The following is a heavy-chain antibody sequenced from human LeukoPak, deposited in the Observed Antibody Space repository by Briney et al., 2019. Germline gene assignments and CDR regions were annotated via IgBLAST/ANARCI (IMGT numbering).Heavy chain of an antibody. D-gene: IGHD3-22*01. Sequence: GASVKVSCKASGGTFSSYAISWVRQAPGQGLEWMGGIIPISGTANYAQKFQGRVTITTDDPTSTTYMELSSLRSEDTAVYFCARAHYGSTDYYGSNYYFYHMDVWGKGTTVTVSS. V-gene: IGHV1-69*05. CDR2: IIPISGTA. CDR1: GGTFSSYA. CDR3: ARAHYGSTDYYGSNYYFYHMDV. J-gene: IGHJ6*03.